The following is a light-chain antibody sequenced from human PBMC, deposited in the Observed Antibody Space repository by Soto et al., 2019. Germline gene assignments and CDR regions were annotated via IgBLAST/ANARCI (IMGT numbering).Light chain of an antibody. Sequence: DIQMTQSPAPLSASVGDRVIITCRATKSINTYVNWYQQKPGKAPKLLIYKASTLKSGVPSRFSGSGSGTEFTLTISSLQPDDFATYYCQHYNSYSEAFGQGTKVDI. CDR2: KAS. CDR3: QHYNSYSEA. J-gene: IGKJ1*01. CDR1: KSINTY. V-gene: IGKV1-5*03.